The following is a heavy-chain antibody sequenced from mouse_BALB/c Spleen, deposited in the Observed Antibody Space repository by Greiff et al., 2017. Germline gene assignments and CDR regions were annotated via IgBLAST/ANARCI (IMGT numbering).Heavy chain of an antibody. V-gene: IGHV1S126*01. Sequence: VQLQQSGPQLVRPGASVKISCKASGYSFTSYWMHWVKQRPGQGLEWIGMIDPSDSETRLNQKFKDKATLTVDKSSSTAYMQLSSPTSEDSAVYYCARAPPYDLYAMDYWGQGTSVTVSA. CDR3: ARAPPYDLYAMDY. CDR1: GYSFTSYW. J-gene: IGHJ4*01. D-gene: IGHD2-12*01. CDR2: IDPSDSET.